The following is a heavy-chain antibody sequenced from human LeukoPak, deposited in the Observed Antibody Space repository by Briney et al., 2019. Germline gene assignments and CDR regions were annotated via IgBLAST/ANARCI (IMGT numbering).Heavy chain of an antibody. D-gene: IGHD3-10*01. Sequence: GGSLRLSCEVSGFTFSNYAMNWVRQAPGKGLEWVSSIGASAGSAVYGDSVKGRFTISRVNAENTLYLQMNSLRADDTAIYYCAKDQRSGEYDYGWGPFDIWGQGTMVTVSS. CDR2: IGASAGSA. J-gene: IGHJ3*02. CDR1: GFTFSNYA. CDR3: AKDQRSGEYDYGWGPFDI. V-gene: IGHV3-23*01.